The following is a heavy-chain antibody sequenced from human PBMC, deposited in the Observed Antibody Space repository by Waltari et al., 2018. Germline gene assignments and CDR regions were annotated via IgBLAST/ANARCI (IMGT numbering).Heavy chain of an antibody. CDR1: GYTFTSYA. CDR3: ARDQGYYGSGSYYNYYYYGMDV. J-gene: IGHJ6*02. V-gene: IGHV1-3*01. D-gene: IGHD3-10*01. Sequence: QVQLVQSGAEVKKPGASVKVSCKASGYTFTSYAMHWVRQAPGQRLEGMGWIKLGNGNTKDSQKIQGRVNITRDTAARTAYMELSSLRSEDTAVYYCARDQGYYGSGSYYNYYYYGMDVWGQGTTVTVSS. CDR2: IKLGNGNT.